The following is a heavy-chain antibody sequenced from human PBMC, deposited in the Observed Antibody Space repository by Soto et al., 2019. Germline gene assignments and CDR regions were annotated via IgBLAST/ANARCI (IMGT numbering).Heavy chain of an antibody. CDR1: GFTFSIYW. V-gene: IGHV3-7*01. Sequence: EVQLVESGGGVVQPGGSLRLSCAASGFTFSIYWMSWVRQAPGKGLEWVANIKQDGSEKYYVDSVKGRFTISRDNAKNSLYLQMNSLRAEDTAVYYCAKAEYNWNDVGSYWGQGTLVTVSS. D-gene: IGHD1-1*01. CDR2: IKQDGSEK. J-gene: IGHJ4*02. CDR3: AKAEYNWNDVGSY.